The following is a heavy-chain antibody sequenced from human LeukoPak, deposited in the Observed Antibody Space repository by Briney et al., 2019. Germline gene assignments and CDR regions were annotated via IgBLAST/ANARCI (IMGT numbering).Heavy chain of an antibody. CDR1: GFTFSSYG. CDR2: IWYDGSNK. Sequence: GGSLRLSCAASGFTFSSYGMHWVRQAPGKGLEWVAVIWYDGSNKYYADSVKGRFTISRDNSKNTLYLQMNSLRAEDTAVYYCAKDSGWFRFDYWGQGTLVTVSS. D-gene: IGHD6-13*01. CDR3: AKDSGWFRFDY. V-gene: IGHV3-33*06. J-gene: IGHJ4*02.